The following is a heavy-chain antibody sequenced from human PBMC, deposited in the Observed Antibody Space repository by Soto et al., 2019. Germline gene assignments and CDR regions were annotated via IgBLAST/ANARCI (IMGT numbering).Heavy chain of an antibody. CDR1: GFTVTDIY. CDR2: IDKDFT. J-gene: IGHJ3*02. Sequence: EVQLVESGGGLVQPGGSLRLSCVASGFTVTDIYMNWVRQAPGKGLEWVSVIDKDFTDYEDFVRGRFSVSTDTSKNALYLQLNNQRAEEMAVYYCGREPRYGSGGSCSSMGDGFDIWGQGAMVTVSS. D-gene: IGHD2-15*01. CDR3: GREPRYGSGGSCSSMGDGFDI. V-gene: IGHV3-66*01.